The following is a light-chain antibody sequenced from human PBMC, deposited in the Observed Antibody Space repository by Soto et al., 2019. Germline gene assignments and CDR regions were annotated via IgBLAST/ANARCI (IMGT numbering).Light chain of an antibody. V-gene: IGKV3-20*01. Sequence: EIVLTQSPGTLSLSPGERATLSCRASQSVDSGYLAWYQQRPGQAPRLLIYGASSRTTGIPDRFSGSGSGIDFTLTISRLEPEDCPVYYCQQYGGSPQTFGQGTRLDIK. CDR1: QSVDSGY. CDR3: QQYGGSPQT. J-gene: IGKJ2*01. CDR2: GAS.